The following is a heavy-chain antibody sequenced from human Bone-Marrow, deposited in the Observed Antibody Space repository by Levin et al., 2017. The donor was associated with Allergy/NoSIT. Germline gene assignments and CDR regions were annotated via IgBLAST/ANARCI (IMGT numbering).Heavy chain of an antibody. J-gene: IGHJ6*02. D-gene: IGHD2-2*01. CDR1: GYTFTGSY. CDR2: INPNSGDT. Sequence: GESLKISCKASGYTFTGSYMHWVRQAPGQGLEWMGWINPNSGDTNSAQKFQGRVTTTRDTSISTAYMELSRLTSDDTAVYYCARDLRCSSTSCYSYFYGMDVWGQGTTVTVSS. CDR3: ARDLRCSSTSCYSYFYGMDV. V-gene: IGHV1-2*02.